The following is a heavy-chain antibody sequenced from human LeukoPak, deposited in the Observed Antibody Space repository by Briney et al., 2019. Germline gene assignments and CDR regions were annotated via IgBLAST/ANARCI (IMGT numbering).Heavy chain of an antibody. Sequence: PRGSLRLSCAASGVIVSSNYMSWVRQAPGKGLEWVSGISGSGGNTYYADSVNGRFTISRDNSKNTLYLQMNSLRAEDTAVYYCAKAGGGLVSPFDYWGQGTLVTVSS. V-gene: IGHV3-23*01. CDR1: GVIVSSNY. J-gene: IGHJ4*02. D-gene: IGHD6-19*01. CDR2: ISGSGGNT. CDR3: AKAGGGLVSPFDY.